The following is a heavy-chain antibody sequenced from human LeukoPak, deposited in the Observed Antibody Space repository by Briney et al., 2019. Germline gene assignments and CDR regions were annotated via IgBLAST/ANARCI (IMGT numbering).Heavy chain of an antibody. D-gene: IGHD1-26*01. V-gene: IGHV4-59*01. J-gene: IGHJ3*02. CDR2: IYYSGST. CDR1: GGSISSYY. Sequence: PSETLSLTCTVSGGSISSYYWSWVRQPPGKGLEWIGYIYYSGSTNYNPSFKSRVTISVDTSKNQFSLKLSSVTAADTAVYYCARDLLSGSYYFDAFDIWGQGTMVTVSS. CDR3: ARDLLSGSYYFDAFDI.